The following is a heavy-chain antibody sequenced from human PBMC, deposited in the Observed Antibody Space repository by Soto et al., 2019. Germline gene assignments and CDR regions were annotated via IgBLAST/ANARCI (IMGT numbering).Heavy chain of an antibody. CDR2: IYYSGST. V-gene: IGHV4-39*01. J-gene: IGHJ4*02. Sequence: SETLCLTCTVSGGSISSSSYYWGWIRQPPGKGLEWIGSIYYSGSTYYNPSLKSRVTISVDTSKNQFSLKLSSVTAADTAVYYCASLKQLDDFDYWGQGTLVTVSS. CDR3: ASLKQLDDFDY. CDR1: GGSISSSSYY. D-gene: IGHD6-6*01.